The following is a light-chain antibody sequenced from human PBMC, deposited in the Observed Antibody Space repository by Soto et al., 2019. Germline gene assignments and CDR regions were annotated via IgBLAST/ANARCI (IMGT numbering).Light chain of an antibody. V-gene: IGKV3-20*01. CDR3: HHYGTSPT. J-gene: IGKJ5*01. CDR2: GVS. Sequence: EIVLTQSPATLSLSPGERATLSCRASQSVSSYLAWYQHKPGQAPRLLIYGVSSRATDIPDRFSGSGSGTDFTLTISRLEPADFAVYFCHHYGTSPTFGQGTRLEI. CDR1: QSVSSY.